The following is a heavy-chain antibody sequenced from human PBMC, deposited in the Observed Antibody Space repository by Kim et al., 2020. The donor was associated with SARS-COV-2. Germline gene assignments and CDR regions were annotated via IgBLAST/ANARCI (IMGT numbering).Heavy chain of an antibody. Sequence: GGSLRLSCAASGFTFSSYAMSWVRQAPGKGLEWVSAISGSGGSTYYADSVKGRFTISRDNSKNTLYLQMNSLRAEDTAVYYCAKDPQGSWYGYNWFDPWGQGTLVTVSS. CDR1: GFTFSSYA. J-gene: IGHJ5*02. CDR2: ISGSGGST. CDR3: AKDPQGSWYGYNWFDP. V-gene: IGHV3-23*01. D-gene: IGHD6-13*01.